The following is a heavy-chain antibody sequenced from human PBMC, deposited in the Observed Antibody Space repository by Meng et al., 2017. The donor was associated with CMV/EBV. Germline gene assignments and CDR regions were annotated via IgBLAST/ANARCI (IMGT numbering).Heavy chain of an antibody. CDR3: ARAGKDWVGRTVYYDY. CDR2: INSDGSST. CDR1: GFTFSSYW. D-gene: IGHD2-15*01. J-gene: IGHJ4*02. V-gene: IGHV3-74*01. Sequence: GESLKISCAASGFTFSSYWMHWVRQAPGKGLVWVSRINSDGSSTSYADSVKGRFTISRDNAKNTLYPQMNSLRAEDTAVYYCARAGKDWVGRTVYYDYWGQGTLVTVS.